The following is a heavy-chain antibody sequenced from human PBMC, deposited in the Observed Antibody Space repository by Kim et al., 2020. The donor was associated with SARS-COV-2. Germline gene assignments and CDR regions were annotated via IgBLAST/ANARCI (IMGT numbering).Heavy chain of an antibody. V-gene: IGHV3-48*03. CDR1: GFTFSSYE. CDR3: ARELTNYYYGMDV. D-gene: IGHD4-17*01. CDR2: ISSSGSTI. J-gene: IGHJ6*02. Sequence: GGSLRLSCAASGFTFSSYEMNWVRQAPGKGLEWVSYISSSGSTIYYADSVKGRFTISRDNAKNSLYLQMNSLRAEDTAVYYCARELTNYYYGMDVWGQGTTVTVSS.